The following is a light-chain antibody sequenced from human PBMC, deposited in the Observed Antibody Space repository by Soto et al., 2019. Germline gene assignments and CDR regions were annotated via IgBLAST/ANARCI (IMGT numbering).Light chain of an antibody. J-gene: IGKJ1*01. V-gene: IGKV3-11*01. Sequence: IALSKSPVTLSLSTGADAALSGRASQSVSRYLAWNQQKPGQAPRLLIYDASNRATGIPARFSGSGSGTDFTLTISSLEPEDFAVYYCQQRSNLPPWTFGQGTNVDIK. CDR2: DAS. CDR3: QQRSNLPPWT. CDR1: QSVSRY.